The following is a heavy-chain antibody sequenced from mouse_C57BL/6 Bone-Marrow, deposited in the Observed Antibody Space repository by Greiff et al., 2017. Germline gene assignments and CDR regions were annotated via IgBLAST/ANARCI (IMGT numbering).Heavy chain of an antibody. Sequence: QVQLQQPGAELVKPGASVQMSCKASGYTFTSYWIPWVKQRPGQGLEWIGDIYPGSGSPNYNEKFKSKATLTVDTSSSTAYMQLSSLTSEDSAVYYCATRWYFDVWGTGSTVTVAS. CDR1: GYTFTSYW. CDR3: ATRWYFDV. CDR2: IYPGSGSP. V-gene: IGHV1-55*01. J-gene: IGHJ1*03.